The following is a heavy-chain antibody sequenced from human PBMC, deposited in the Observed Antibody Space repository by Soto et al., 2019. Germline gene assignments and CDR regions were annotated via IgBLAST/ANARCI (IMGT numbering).Heavy chain of an antibody. CDR2: ISSYNSYNGDT. D-gene: IGHD3-16*01. CDR1: GYTFSNYA. Sequence: QVQLVQSGADLKKPGASVQVSCKTSGYTFSNYAINWVRQAPGQGLEWMGWISSYNSYNGDTKYARMHQDRITMTIDTSTATAYMELRSLRSDDTAVYYCARSELERGEVGYYGMDVWGQGTTVTVSS. V-gene: IGHV1-18*04. CDR3: ARSELERGEVGYYGMDV. J-gene: IGHJ6*02.